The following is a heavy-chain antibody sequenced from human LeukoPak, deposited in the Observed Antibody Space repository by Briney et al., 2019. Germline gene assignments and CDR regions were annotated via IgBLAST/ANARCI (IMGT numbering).Heavy chain of an antibody. CDR2: ISGSGGST. CDR3: AKSYGSGSYYSNYFDY. D-gene: IGHD3-10*01. CDR1: GFTFSSYA. J-gene: IGHJ4*02. V-gene: IGHV3-23*01. Sequence: PGGSLRLSCAASGFTFSSYAMSWVRQAPGKGLEWVSAISGSGGSTHYADSGKGRFTTSRDNSKNTLYLQMNSLRAEDTAVYYCAKSYGSGSYYSNYFDYWGQGTLVTVSS.